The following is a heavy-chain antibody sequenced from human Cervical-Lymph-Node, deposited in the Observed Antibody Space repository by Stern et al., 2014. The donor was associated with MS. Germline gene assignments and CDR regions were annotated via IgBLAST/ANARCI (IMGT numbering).Heavy chain of an antibody. J-gene: IGHJ4*02. CDR3: ARDHDLQWLARGFFDS. D-gene: IGHD6-19*01. Sequence: QLVQSGAEVRMPGASVKVSCKTSGYTFTKYYMHWVRQVPGQGLEWMGIINPSDGRKSYAQKFRGSVTLTNDTSTSTDFTELSGLRYEYTAVYYCARDHDLQWLARGFFDSWGQGTLVTVSS. CDR1: GYTFTKYY. CDR2: INPSDGRK. V-gene: IGHV1-46*01.